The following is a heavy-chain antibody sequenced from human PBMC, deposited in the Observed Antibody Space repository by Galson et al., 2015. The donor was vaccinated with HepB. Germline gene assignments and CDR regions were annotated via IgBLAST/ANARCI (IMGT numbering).Heavy chain of an antibody. CDR1: GFTFSSYW. J-gene: IGHJ4*02. CDR3: AREGDPLFLVTQTHFDY. CDR2: INSDGSST. Sequence: SLRLSCAASGFTFSSYWMHWVRQAPGKGLVWVSRINSDGSSTSYADSVKGRFTISRDNAKNTLYLQMNSLRAEDTAVYYCAREGDPLFLVTQTHFDYWGQGTLVTVSS. D-gene: IGHD2-21*02. V-gene: IGHV3-74*01.